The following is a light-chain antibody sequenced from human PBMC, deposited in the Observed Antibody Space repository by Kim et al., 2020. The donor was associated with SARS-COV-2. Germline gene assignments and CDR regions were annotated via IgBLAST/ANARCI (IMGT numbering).Light chain of an antibody. CDR2: VAS. V-gene: IGKV3-15*01. CDR1: QSVSSN. Sequence: VSPGERATLSCRARQSVSSNLAWYQQKPGQPPRLLIDVASTRATGIPARFSVSGSGTEFTLTISSLQSEDFAFYYCQQYNNWPITFGQGTRLVIK. CDR3: QQYNNWPIT. J-gene: IGKJ5*01.